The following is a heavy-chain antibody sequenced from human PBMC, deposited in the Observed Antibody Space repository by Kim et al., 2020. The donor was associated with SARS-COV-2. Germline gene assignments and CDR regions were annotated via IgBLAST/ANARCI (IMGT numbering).Heavy chain of an antibody. D-gene: IGHD5-12*01. CDR3: VKALTRGNLRGGFDWGFDS. V-gene: IGHV3-13*01. CDR1: EFIFNIHD. Sequence: GGSLRLSCAASEFIFNIHDMHWVRQTTEKGLEWVSGIGTAGDTYYADSVKGRFTISREDATDSLYLQLNSLRVGDTAIYYCVKALTRGNLRGGFDWGFDSCRPGPLVPVSS. J-gene: IGHJ4*02. CDR2: IGTAGDT.